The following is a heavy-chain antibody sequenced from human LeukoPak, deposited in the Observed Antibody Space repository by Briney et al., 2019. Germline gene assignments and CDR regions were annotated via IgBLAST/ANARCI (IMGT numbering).Heavy chain of an antibody. CDR1: GFSFSDHY. V-gene: IGHV3-21*01. CDR3: ARDRRTVGFDY. CDR2: ISSSSSYI. D-gene: IGHD4-23*01. Sequence: GGSLRLSCVASGFSFSDHYMDWVRQAPGKGLEWVSSISSSSSYIYYADSVKGRFTISRDNAKNSLYLQMNSLRAEDTAVYYCARDRRTVGFDYWGQGTLVTVSS. J-gene: IGHJ4*02.